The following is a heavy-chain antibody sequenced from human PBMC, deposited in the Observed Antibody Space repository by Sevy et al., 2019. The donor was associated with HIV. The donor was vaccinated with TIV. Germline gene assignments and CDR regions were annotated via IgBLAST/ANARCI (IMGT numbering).Heavy chain of an antibody. V-gene: IGHV3-11*01. CDR1: GFTFSDYY. CDR2: ISSRDYFI. J-gene: IGHJ4*02. D-gene: IGHD5-18*01. CDR3: ARVRYTYGNFFFDY. Sequence: GGSPRLSCTASGFTFSDYYMSWIRQAPGKGLEWISYISSRDYFIYYADSVKGRFTISRDNAKNSMFLHMSSLRAEDTALYYCARVRYTYGNFFFDYWGQGTLVTVSS.